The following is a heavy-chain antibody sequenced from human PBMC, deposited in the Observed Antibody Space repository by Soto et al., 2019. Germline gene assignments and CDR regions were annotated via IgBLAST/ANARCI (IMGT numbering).Heavy chain of an antibody. CDR2: IYWDDDK. Sequence: SGPTLVNPTQTLTLTCTFSGFSLSTSGVGVGWIRQPPGKALEWLALIYWDDDKRYSPSLKSRLTITKDTSKNQVVLTMTNMDPVDTATYYCAHSADYDYIWGSYAGTTEFGFHFPPYFDYWGQGTLVTVSS. CDR3: AHSADYDYIWGSYAGTTEFGFHFPPYFDY. D-gene: IGHD3-16*01. J-gene: IGHJ4*02. CDR1: GFSLSTSGVG. V-gene: IGHV2-5*02.